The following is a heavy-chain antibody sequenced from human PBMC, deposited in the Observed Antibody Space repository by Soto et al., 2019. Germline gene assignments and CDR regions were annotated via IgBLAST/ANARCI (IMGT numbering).Heavy chain of an antibody. CDR2: IYYSGST. D-gene: IGHD2-15*01. CDR1: GGSISSGGYY. CDR3: ARRYGGNFDY. V-gene: IGHV4-31*03. J-gene: IGHJ4*02. Sequence: QVQLQESGPGLVKPSQTLSLTCTVSGGSISSGGYYWSWIRQHPGKGLEWIGYIYYSGSTYYNPSLXSXVXLXXDTSKNQFSLKLSSVTAADTAVYYCARRYGGNFDYWGQGTLVTVSS.